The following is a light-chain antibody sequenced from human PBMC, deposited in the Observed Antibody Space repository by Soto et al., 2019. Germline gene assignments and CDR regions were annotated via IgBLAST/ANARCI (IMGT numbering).Light chain of an antibody. V-gene: IGKV1-39*01. J-gene: IGKJ4*01. CDR2: AAS. CDR3: QQSYTTPLT. Sequence: DIQMTQSPSSLSASVGDRVTITCRASQSISSYLNWYQQKPGKAPNLLIYAASTLQSGVPSRFSGSGSGTDFTLTSRRLQPEDCATYYWQQSYTTPLTFGGGTKVEIK. CDR1: QSISSY.